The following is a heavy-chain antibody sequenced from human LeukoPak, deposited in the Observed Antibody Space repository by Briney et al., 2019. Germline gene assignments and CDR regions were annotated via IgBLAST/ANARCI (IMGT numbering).Heavy chain of an antibody. J-gene: IGHJ4*02. CDR1: GGPISGYF. CDR2: IYYSGST. V-gene: IGHV4-59*01. CDR3: ARDYGDYFDY. D-gene: IGHD4-17*01. Sequence: SETLSLTCTDSGGPISGYFWNWIRQPPGKGLEWIGYIYYSGSTNYNPSLKSRVIISVDTSKNQFSLKLSSVAAADTAVYYCARDYGDYFDYWGQGTLVTVSS.